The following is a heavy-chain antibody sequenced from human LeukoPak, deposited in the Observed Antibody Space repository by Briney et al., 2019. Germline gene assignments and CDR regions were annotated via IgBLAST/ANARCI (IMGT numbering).Heavy chain of an antibody. CDR2: IYYTGAT. CDR1: GGSITSSTYY. D-gene: IGHD3-16*01. Sequence: PSETLSLTCTVSGGSITSSTYYWGWIRQPPGKGLEWIGAIYYTGATYYNPSLRSRVTVSVDTSKNHFSLNLRSVTVADTALYYCASAPRQASIGGLDYWGQGTLVTVSS. J-gene: IGHJ4*02. V-gene: IGHV4-39*02. CDR3: ASAPRQASIGGLDY.